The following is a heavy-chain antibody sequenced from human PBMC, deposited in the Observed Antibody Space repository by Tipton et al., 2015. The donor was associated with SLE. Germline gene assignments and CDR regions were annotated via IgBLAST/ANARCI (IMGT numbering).Heavy chain of an antibody. Sequence: TLSLTCTVSGGSISSSSYYWGWIRQPPGKGLEWIGYIYYSGSTYYNPSLKSRVTISVDTSKNQFSLKLSSVTAADTAVYYCARVIVGATGWFDPWGQGTLVTVPS. CDR3: ARVIVGATGWFDP. V-gene: IGHV4-39*07. CDR2: IYYSGST. J-gene: IGHJ5*02. CDR1: GGSISSSSYY. D-gene: IGHD1-26*01.